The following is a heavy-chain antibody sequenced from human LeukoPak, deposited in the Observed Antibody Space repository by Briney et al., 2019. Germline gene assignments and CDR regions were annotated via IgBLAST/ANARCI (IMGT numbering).Heavy chain of an antibody. Sequence: SVKVSCKASGGTFSSYAISWVRQAPGQGLEWMGGIIPIFGTANYAQKFQGRVTITTDESTSTAYMELSRPRSDDTAVYYCARDRGYSGYDLEYWGQGTLVIVSS. CDR3: ARDRGYSGYDLEY. CDR1: GGTFSSYA. V-gene: IGHV1-69*05. D-gene: IGHD5-12*01. CDR2: IIPIFGTA. J-gene: IGHJ4*02.